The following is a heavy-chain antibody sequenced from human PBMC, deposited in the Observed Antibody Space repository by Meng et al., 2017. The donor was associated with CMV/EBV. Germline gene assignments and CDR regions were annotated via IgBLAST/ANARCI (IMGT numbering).Heavy chain of an antibody. CDR2: ISGSCGST. CDR1: GFTFSSYA. Sequence: GESLKISCAASGFTFSSYAMSWVRQAPGKGLEWVSAISGSCGSTYYADSVKGRFTISSDNSKDTLYLQMNSLRAEDTAVYYCAKTPDTAMVFDYWGQGTLVTVSS. J-gene: IGHJ4*02. CDR3: AKTPDTAMVFDY. D-gene: IGHD5-18*01. V-gene: IGHV3-23*01.